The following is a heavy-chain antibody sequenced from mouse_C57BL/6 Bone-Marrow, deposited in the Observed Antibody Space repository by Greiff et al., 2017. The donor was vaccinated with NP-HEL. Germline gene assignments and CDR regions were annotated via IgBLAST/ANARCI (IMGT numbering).Heavy chain of an antibody. CDR2: INPSNGGT. V-gene: IGHV1-53*01. Sequence: QVQLQQPGTELVKPGASVKLSCKASGYTFTSYWMHWVKQRPGQGLEWIGNINPSNGGTNYNEKFKSKATLTVDKSSSTAYMQLSSLTSEDSAVYYCARKVRSSGYDYAMDYWGQGTSVTVSS. D-gene: IGHD3-2*02. J-gene: IGHJ4*01. CDR3: ARKVRSSGYDYAMDY. CDR1: GYTFTSYW.